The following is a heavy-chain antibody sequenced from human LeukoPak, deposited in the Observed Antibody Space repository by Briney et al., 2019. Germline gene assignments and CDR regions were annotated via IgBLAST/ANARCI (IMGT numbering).Heavy chain of an antibody. CDR2: IYTSGST. Sequence: SETLSLTCTVSGGSISSYYWSWIRQPPGKRREWSGRIYTSGSTNYNPSLKSRVTMSVDTSKNQFSLKLSSVTAADTAVYYCARGRTYYYDSSGYYKQQFFDYWGQGTLVTVSS. V-gene: IGHV4-4*07. J-gene: IGHJ4*02. CDR1: GGSISSYY. CDR3: ARGRTYYYDSSGYYKQQFFDY. D-gene: IGHD3-22*01.